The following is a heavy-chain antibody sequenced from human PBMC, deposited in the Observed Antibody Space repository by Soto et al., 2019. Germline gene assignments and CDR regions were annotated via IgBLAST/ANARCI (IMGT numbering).Heavy chain of an antibody. J-gene: IGHJ6*03. CDR2: INSSGDT. D-gene: IGHD3-16*01. V-gene: IGHV4-39*07. CDR1: GGSITSGTYF. CDR3: ARGGGDYYMDV. Sequence: PSETLSLTCTVSGGSITSGTYFWGWIRQAPGKGLEWIGSINSSGDTYYNPSLKSRVTISVDTSMIQFSLKLSSVTAADTAVYYCARGGGDYYMDVWDKGTTVTVSS.